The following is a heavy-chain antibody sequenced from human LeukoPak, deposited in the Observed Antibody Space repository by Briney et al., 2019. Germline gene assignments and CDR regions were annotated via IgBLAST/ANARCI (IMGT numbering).Heavy chain of an antibody. CDR2: IYSGSST. D-gene: IGHD2-21*01. Sequence: GGSLRLSCAASGFTVSNNYMSWVRQAPGKGLEWVSVIYSGSSTYYADSVKGRFTISRDNSKNTLYLQMNSLRAEDTAVYYCARAISYFYGMDVWGQGTTVTASS. CDR1: GFTVSNNY. J-gene: IGHJ6*02. V-gene: IGHV3-66*01. CDR3: ARAISYFYGMDV.